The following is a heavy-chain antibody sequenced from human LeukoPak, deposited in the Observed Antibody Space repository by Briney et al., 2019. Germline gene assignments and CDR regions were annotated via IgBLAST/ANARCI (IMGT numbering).Heavy chain of an antibody. D-gene: IGHD3-9*01. Sequence: PGRSLRLSCAASGFTFSSYAMHWVRQAPGKGLEWVAVISYDGSNKYYADSVKGRFTISRDNSKNTLYLQMNSLRAEDTAVYYCAREGMYYDILTGYPLWEYWGQGTLVTVSS. V-gene: IGHV3-30-3*01. CDR2: ISYDGSNK. J-gene: IGHJ4*02. CDR3: AREGMYYDILTGYPLWEY. CDR1: GFTFSSYA.